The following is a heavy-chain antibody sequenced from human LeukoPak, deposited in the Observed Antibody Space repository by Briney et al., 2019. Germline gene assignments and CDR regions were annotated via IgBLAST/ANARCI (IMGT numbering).Heavy chain of an antibody. D-gene: IGHD2-15*01. CDR2: INSAGSST. CDR3: ARDSLRYCSGGSCYPMGDY. V-gene: IGHV3-74*01. CDR1: GFTFSNYW. Sequence: GGSLRLSCAASGFTFSNYWMHWVRQAPGKGLVWVSRINSAGSSTRYADSVKGRFTISRDNAKNTLYLQMNSLRAEDTAVYYCARDSLRYCSGGSCYPMGDYWGQGTLVTVSS. J-gene: IGHJ4*02.